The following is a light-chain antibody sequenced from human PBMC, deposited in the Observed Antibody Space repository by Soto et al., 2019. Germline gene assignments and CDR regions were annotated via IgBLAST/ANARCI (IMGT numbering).Light chain of an antibody. J-gene: IGKJ1*01. Sequence: DIVMTQSPDSLAVSLGERATINCKSSQSVLHSPNNKNYLAWYQQQPGQPPKLLIYLASTRESGVPDRFSGSGSGTDFTLTISSLQAEDVAVYYCHQYNGIPWTFGQGTKVEIK. CDR3: HQYNGIPWT. V-gene: IGKV4-1*01. CDR1: QSVLHSPNNKNY. CDR2: LAS.